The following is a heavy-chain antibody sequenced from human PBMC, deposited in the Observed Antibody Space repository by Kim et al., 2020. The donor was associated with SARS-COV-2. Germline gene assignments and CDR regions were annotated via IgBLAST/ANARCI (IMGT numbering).Heavy chain of an antibody. D-gene: IGHD3-16*01. Sequence: NPSLKSRVKHSVDTSRNQFTLHLPSVTAADTAVYYCVREGDTNWFDPWGPGILVTVSS. J-gene: IGHJ5*02. CDR3: VREGDTNWFDP. V-gene: IGHV4-30-2*04.